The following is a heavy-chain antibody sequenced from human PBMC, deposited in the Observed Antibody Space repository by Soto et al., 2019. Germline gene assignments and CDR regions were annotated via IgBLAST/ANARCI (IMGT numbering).Heavy chain of an antibody. Sequence: GGSLRLSCAVSGFTFSNSWMHWARQAPRKGLVWVSRISSDGSSTVYADSVKGRFTISRDNAKNTLYLQMNSLRAEDTAVYYCARDRGYYGSSGYYYFGAFDIWGQGTTVTVSS. D-gene: IGHD3-22*01. CDR2: ISSDGSST. J-gene: IGHJ3*02. V-gene: IGHV3-74*01. CDR3: ARDRGYYGSSGYYYFGAFDI. CDR1: GFTFSNSW.